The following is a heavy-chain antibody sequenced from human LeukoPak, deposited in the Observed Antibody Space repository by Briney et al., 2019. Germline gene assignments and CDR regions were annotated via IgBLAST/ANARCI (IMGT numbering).Heavy chain of an antibody. J-gene: IGHJ3*02. V-gene: IGHV3-23*01. CDR2: ISGSGGST. CDR1: GFTFSNYG. D-gene: IGHD3-22*01. Sequence: AGGSLRLSCAASGFTFSNYGMSWVRLAPGKGLEWVSAISGSGGSTYYADSVRGRFTISRDNSKNTLYLQMNSLRVEDTAVYNCAKGLISGYYYHAFDIWGQGTMVTVSS. CDR3: AKGLISGYYYHAFDI.